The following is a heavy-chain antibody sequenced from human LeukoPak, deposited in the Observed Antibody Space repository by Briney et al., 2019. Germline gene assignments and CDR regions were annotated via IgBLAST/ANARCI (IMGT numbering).Heavy chain of an antibody. CDR2: FDPEDGET. V-gene: IGHV1-24*01. D-gene: IGHD1-26*01. Sequence: ASVTVSCKVSGYTLTELSMHWVRQAPGKGLEWMGGFDPEDGETIYAQKFQGRVTMTEDTSTDTAYMELSSLRSEDTAVYYCATDRSGSYYFDYWGQGTLVTVSS. CDR3: ATDRSGSYYFDY. CDR1: GYTLTELS. J-gene: IGHJ4*02.